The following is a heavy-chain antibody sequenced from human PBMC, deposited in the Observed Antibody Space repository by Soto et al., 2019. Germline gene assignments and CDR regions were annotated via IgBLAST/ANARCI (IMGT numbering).Heavy chain of an antibody. CDR1: GGSISSSSYY. J-gene: IGHJ6*02. Sequence: SETLSLTCTVSGGSISSSSYYWGWIRQPPGKGLEWIGSIYYSGSTYYNPSLKSRVTISVDTSKNQFSLKLSSVTAADTAVYYCAKPYSSSSKSSRAYYGMDVWGQGTTVNVSS. CDR3: AKPYSSSSKSSRAYYGMDV. D-gene: IGHD6-6*01. V-gene: IGHV4-39*01. CDR2: IYYSGST.